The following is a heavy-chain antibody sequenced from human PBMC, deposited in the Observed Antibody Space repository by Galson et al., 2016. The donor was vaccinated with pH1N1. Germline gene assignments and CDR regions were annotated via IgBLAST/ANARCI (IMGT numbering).Heavy chain of an antibody. V-gene: IGHV4-59*01. CDR1: GDSLSTDH. D-gene: IGHD4-17*01. CDR2: SRYNDDG. CDR3: AIDRRHSYGKDFDP. Sequence: ETLSLTCSVSGDSLSTDHWNWSRQPPGKGLEWIGESRYNDDGNRNHYLRSRVTFTIDTSKNQFSLKLYYVTAADTAVYYCAIDRRHSYGKDFDPWGQGTRVTVSA. J-gene: IGHJ5*02.